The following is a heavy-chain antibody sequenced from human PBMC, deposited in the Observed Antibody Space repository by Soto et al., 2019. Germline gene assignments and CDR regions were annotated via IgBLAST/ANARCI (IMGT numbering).Heavy chain of an antibody. Sequence: PGGSLRLSCAASGFTFSSYWMSWVRQAPGKGLEWVANIKQDGSEKYYVDSVKGRFTISRDNAKNTLYLQMNSLRAEDTAVYYCARSHRSSWTNYYYYGMDVWGQGTPVTVSS. D-gene: IGHD6-13*01. CDR2: IKQDGSEK. CDR1: GFTFSSYW. J-gene: IGHJ6*02. CDR3: ARSHRSSWTNYYYYGMDV. V-gene: IGHV3-7*03.